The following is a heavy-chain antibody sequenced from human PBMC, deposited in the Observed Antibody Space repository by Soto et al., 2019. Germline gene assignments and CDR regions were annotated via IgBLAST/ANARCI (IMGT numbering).Heavy chain of an antibody. CDR3: ARDKVSLGATIFEY. D-gene: IGHD1-26*01. Sequence: PWGSLRLSCAASGFTFSSYWMHWVRQAPGKGLVWVSRINSDVSSTSYADSVKGRFTISRDNAKNTLYLQMNSLRAEDTAVYYCARDKVSLGATIFEYWGEEILV. V-gene: IGHV3-74*01. CDR1: GFTFSSYW. J-gene: IGHJ5*01. CDR2: INSDVSST.